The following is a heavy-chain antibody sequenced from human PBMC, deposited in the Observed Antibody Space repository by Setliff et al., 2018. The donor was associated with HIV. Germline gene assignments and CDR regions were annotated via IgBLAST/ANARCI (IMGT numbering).Heavy chain of an antibody. CDR3: AKGRSGYDSRLYYYHHGMDV. Sequence: ETLSLTCVVYGGSFRGYYWSWIRQPPGKGLEWIGESNQSGSGNYNPSLKGRVTISVDTSKNEFSLNMGSVTAADTAVYYCAKGRSGYDSRLYYYHHGMDVWGQGTTVTVSS. J-gene: IGHJ6*02. CDR2: SNQSGSG. V-gene: IGHV4-34*01. CDR1: GGSFRGYY. D-gene: IGHD5-12*01.